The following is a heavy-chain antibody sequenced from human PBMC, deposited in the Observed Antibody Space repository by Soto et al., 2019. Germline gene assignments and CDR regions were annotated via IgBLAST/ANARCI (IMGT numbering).Heavy chain of an antibody. D-gene: IGHD5-12*01. J-gene: IGHJ4*02. CDR2: INHSGST. CDR3: AMSNPDIVAFDY. Sequence: SETLSLTCAVYGGSFSGYYWSWIRQPPGKGLEWIGEINHSGSTNYNPSLKSRVTISVDTSKNQFSLKLSSVTAADTAVYYCAMSNPDIVAFDYWGQGTLVTVSS. V-gene: IGHV4-34*01. CDR1: GGSFSGYY.